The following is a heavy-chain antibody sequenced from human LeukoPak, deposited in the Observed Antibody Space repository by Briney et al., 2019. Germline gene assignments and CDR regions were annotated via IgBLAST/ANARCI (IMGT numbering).Heavy chain of an antibody. J-gene: IGHJ2*01. CDR2: IRYDGSNE. Sequence: GGSLRLSCAASGFTFSHYGMHWVRQAPGKGLEWVAFIRYDGSNEFYVDSVKGRFSISRDNSKNTMYLQMNSLRPEDTAVYYCARRAYGDYGRWYYDLWGRGTLVTVSS. CDR3: ARRAYGDYGRWYYDL. V-gene: IGHV3-30*02. D-gene: IGHD4-17*01. CDR1: GFTFSHYG.